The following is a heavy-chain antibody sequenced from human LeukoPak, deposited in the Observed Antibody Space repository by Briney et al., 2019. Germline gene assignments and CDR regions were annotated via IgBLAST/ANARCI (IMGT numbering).Heavy chain of an antibody. V-gene: IGHV3-23*01. D-gene: IGHD6-19*01. CDR3: AKEPDQGYSSGWYGG. J-gene: IGHJ4*02. CDR2: ISGSGGST. Sequence: GGSLRLSCAASGFTFSSYAMSWVRQAPGKGLEWVSAISGSGGSTYYADSVKGRFTISRDNSKNTPYLQMNSLRAEDTAVYYCAKEPDQGYSSGWYGGWGQGTLVTVSS. CDR1: GFTFSSYA.